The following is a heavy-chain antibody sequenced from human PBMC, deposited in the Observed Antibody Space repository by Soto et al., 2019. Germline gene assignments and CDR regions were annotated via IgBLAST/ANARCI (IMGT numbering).Heavy chain of an antibody. CDR2: FDPEDGET. J-gene: IGHJ4*02. CDR3: ATVPRVYDYIWGSYQFDY. V-gene: IGHV1-24*01. CDR1: GYTLTELS. D-gene: IGHD3-16*01. Sequence: ASVKVSCKVSGYTLTELSMHWVRQAPGKGLEWMGGFDPEDGETIYAQKFQGRVTMTEDTSTDTAYMELSSLRSEDTAVYYCATVPRVYDYIWGSYQFDYWGQGTLVTVSS.